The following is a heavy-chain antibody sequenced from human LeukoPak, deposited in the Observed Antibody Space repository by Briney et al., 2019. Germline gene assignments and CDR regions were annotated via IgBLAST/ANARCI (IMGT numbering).Heavy chain of an antibody. D-gene: IGHD3-22*01. CDR3: ARDRLGRHYYDSSGYNDY. J-gene: IGHJ4*02. Sequence: ASVKVSCKASGYTFTGYYMHWVRQAPGQGLEWMGWISAYNGNTNYAQKLQGRVTMTTDTSTSTAYMELRSLRSDDTAVYYCARDRLGRHYYDSSGYNDYWGQGTLVTVSS. CDR1: GYTFTGYY. CDR2: ISAYNGNT. V-gene: IGHV1-18*04.